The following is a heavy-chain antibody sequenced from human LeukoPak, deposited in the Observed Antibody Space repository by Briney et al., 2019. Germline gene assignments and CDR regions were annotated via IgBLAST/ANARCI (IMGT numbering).Heavy chain of an antibody. J-gene: IGHJ4*02. D-gene: IGHD3/OR15-3a*01. CDR3: ARGGLNSVYFHS. V-gene: IGHV4-34*01. CDR2: IKASGRS. Sequence: SETLSLTCAVYSDSFRGYYWSWLRRPPGKAREWIGEIKASGRSKCIPSLKSRVSVSVDTSKNQFSLKLNSVAAADVVVYFCARGGLNSVYFHSWGGGTLVTLPS. CDR1: SDSFRGYY.